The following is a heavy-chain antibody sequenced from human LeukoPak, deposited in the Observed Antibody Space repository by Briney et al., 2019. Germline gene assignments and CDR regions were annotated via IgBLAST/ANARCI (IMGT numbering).Heavy chain of an antibody. CDR3: AKYHRPGEEPPTYLDY. CDR1: GFTFSDYY. V-gene: IGHV3-11*01. Sequence: PGRSLRLSCAASGFTFSDYYTSWIRQAPGKGLEWVSYISSRGSTIYYADSVKGRLTISRDNAKTSLYLQMNSLRAEDTAIYYGAKYHRPGEEPPTYLDYWGQETLVTVSS. J-gene: IGHJ4*02. D-gene: IGHD3-10*01. CDR2: ISSRGSTI.